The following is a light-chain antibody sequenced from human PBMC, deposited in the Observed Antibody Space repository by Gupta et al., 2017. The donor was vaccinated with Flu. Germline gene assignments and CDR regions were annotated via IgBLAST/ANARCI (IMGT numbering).Light chain of an antibody. CDR2: EIS. J-gene: IGLJ3*02. CDR1: SSDLGTYNG. V-gene: IGLV2-18*01. CDR3: SGDTRSSTWV. Sequence: VTISCTGNSSDLGTYNGVSWDQQPTGTTHKLIIVEISKRPAGVPERFSGSRSGNTASLTISGRKEEDEADYYGSGDTRSSTWVFGGGTQLTVL.